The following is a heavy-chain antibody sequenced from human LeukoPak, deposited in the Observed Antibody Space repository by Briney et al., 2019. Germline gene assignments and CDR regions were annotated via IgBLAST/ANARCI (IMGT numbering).Heavy chain of an antibody. J-gene: IGHJ6*02. Sequence: GESLKISCKGSGYSFTTYWIAWVRQMPGKGLEWMGIIFPADSDTRYSPSFQGQVSISADKFITTAYLQWSSLKASDTATYYCARLGAGLDVWGQGTTVTVSS. CDR1: GYSFTTYW. CDR3: ARLGAGLDV. V-gene: IGHV5-51*01. D-gene: IGHD4/OR15-4a*01. CDR2: IFPADSDT.